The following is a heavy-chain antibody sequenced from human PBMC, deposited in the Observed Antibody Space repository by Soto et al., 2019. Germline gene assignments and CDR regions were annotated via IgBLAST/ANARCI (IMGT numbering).Heavy chain of an antibody. J-gene: IGHJ6*02. D-gene: IGHD1-26*01. CDR1: GGSFSGYY. V-gene: IGHV4-34*01. CDR2: INHRRST. CDR3: ARGLIVGATDYYYYGMDV. Sequence: PSETLSLTCAVYGGSFSGYYWSWIRQPPGKGLKWNGEINHRRSTNYNQSHKSRITISKDTSKNQFSLKLRTVTAVDTAVYYCARGLIVGATDYYYYGMDVWGQGTTVT.